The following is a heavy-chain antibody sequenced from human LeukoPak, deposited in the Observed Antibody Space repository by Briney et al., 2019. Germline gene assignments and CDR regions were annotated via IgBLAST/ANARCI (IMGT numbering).Heavy chain of an antibody. J-gene: IGHJ4*02. CDR1: RFTFSDYY. D-gene: IGHD2-2*01. CDR2: ISSSSYK. V-gene: IGHV3-11*05. CDR3: ARGRAVIVPAYYFDY. Sequence: GGSLRLSCAASRFTFSDYYMSWIRQAPGKGLEWVPCISSSSYKNYADSVKGRFTISRDNAKNSLYLQMNSLRAEDTAVYYCARGRAVIVPAYYFDYWGQGTLVTVSS.